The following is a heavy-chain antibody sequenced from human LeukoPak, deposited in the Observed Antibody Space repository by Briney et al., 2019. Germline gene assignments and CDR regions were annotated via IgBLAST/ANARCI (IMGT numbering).Heavy chain of an antibody. CDR3: ARENQGPTVTTHWYFDL. J-gene: IGHJ2*01. CDR1: GFTFSSYG. V-gene: IGHV3-30*03. CDR2: ISYDGSNK. Sequence: GGSLRLSCAASGFTFSSYGMHWVRQAPGKGLEWVAVISYDGSNKYYADSVKGRFTISRDNAKNSLYLQMNSLRAEDTAVYYCARENQGPTVTTHWYFDLWGRGTLVTVSS. D-gene: IGHD4-17*01.